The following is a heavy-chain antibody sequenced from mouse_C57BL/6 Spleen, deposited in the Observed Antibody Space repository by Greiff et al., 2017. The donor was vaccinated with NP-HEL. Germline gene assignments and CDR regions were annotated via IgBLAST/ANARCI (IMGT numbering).Heavy chain of an antibody. CDR2: ISDGGSYT. CDR3: ARETLYSYAMDY. CDR1: GFTFSSYA. V-gene: IGHV5-4*01. J-gene: IGHJ4*01. D-gene: IGHD2-1*01. Sequence: EVKLMESGGGLVKPGGSLKLSCAASGFTFSSYAMSWVRQTPEKRLEWVATISDGGSYTYYPDNVKGRFTISRDNAKNNLYLQMSHLKSEDTAMYYCARETLYSYAMDYWGQGTSVTVSS.